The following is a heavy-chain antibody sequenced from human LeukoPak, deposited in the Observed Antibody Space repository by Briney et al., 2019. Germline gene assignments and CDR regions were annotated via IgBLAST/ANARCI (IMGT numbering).Heavy chain of an antibody. CDR2: INHSGNT. CDR3: ARGGGVGVVAATHSNPYYFDY. D-gene: IGHD2-15*01. J-gene: IGHJ4*02. Sequence: SETLSLTCAVYGGSFSGYYWSWIRQPPGKGLERIGEINHSGNTNYNPSLKSRVTISVDTSKNQFSLKLSSVTAADTAVYYCARGGGVGVVAATHSNPYYFDYWGQGTLVTVSS. CDR1: GGSFSGYY. V-gene: IGHV4-34*01.